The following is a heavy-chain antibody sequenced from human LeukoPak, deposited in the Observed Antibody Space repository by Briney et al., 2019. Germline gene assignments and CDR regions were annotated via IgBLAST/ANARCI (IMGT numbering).Heavy chain of an antibody. J-gene: IGHJ4*02. CDR1: GGSFSGHY. CDR3: ARPRYGSGSLDS. D-gene: IGHD3-10*01. Sequence: PSETLSLTCAVYGGSFSGHYWTWIRQPPGKGLEWIGEINHSGSTTYNPSLNSRVTISVDTSKNQFSLRLSSVTAADTAVYYCARPRYGSGSLDSWGQGTLVTVSS. V-gene: IGHV4-34*01. CDR2: INHSGST.